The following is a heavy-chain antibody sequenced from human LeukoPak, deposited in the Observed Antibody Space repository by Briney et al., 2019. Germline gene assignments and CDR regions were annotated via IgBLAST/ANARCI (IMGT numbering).Heavy chain of an antibody. J-gene: IGHJ3*01. CDR1: GFTFNMYG. V-gene: IGHV3-30*02. Sequence: GGSLRLSCVGSGFTFNMYGMHRVRQAPGKGLEWVAYIRPDGSKEYHADSVKGRFIISRDNSKKILYLQMNSLRAEDTAMYYCAKEAGLFDVWGQGTMVTVSS. CDR3: AKEAGLFDV. CDR2: IRPDGSKE.